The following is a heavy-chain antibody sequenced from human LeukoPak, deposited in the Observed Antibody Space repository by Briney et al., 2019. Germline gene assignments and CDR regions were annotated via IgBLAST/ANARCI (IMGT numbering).Heavy chain of an antibody. CDR3: AKYDFDTSGYYYVNFDY. CDR2: ISGSGGVT. V-gene: IGHV3-23*01. CDR1: GFTFSSYA. D-gene: IGHD3-22*01. J-gene: IGHJ4*02. Sequence: PGGSLRLSCAAFGFTFSSYAMSWIRQAPGKGLEWVSAISGSGGVTYYADSVKGRFTISRDNSKNTPYLQLNGLRADDTAVYYCAKYDFDTSGYYYVNFDYWGQGTLVTVSS.